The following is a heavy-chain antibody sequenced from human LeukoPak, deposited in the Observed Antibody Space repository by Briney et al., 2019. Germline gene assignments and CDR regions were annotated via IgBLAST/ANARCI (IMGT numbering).Heavy chain of an antibody. CDR2: IYTSGST. CDR3: ARVSWDYYGSGSRPDAFDI. J-gene: IGHJ3*02. D-gene: IGHD3-10*01. V-gene: IGHV4-4*07. CDR1: GGSISSYY. Sequence: SETLSLTCTVSGGSISSYYWSWIRQPAGKGLEWIGRIYTSGSTNYNPSLKSRVTISVDTSKNQFSLKLSSVTAADTAVYYCARVSWDYYGSGSRPDAFDIWGQGTMVTVSS.